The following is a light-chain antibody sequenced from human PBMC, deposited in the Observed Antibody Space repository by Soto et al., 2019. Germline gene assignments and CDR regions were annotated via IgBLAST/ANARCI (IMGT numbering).Light chain of an antibody. CDR1: SSDVGGYNY. Sequence: QSALTQPASVSGSPGQSITISCTGTSSDVGGYNYVSWYQQHPGKAPKLMIYDVSNRPSGVSNSYSGSKSGNTASLTIYGLQAEDDADYYCSSYTSSSTLLDVFGTGTKLTV. V-gene: IGLV2-14*01. CDR3: SSYTSSSTLLDV. J-gene: IGLJ1*01. CDR2: DVS.